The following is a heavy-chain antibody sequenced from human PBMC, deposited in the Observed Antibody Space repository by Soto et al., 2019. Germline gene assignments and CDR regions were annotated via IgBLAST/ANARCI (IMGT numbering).Heavy chain of an antibody. CDR2: ISGSGGST. J-gene: IGHJ4*02. V-gene: IGHV3-23*01. D-gene: IGHD6-19*01. Sequence: GESLKISCAASGFTFSSYAMSWVRQAPGKGLEWVSAISGSGGSTYYADSVKGRFTISRDNSKNTLYLQMNSLRAEDTAVYYCAKDDWQWLPHDYWGQGTLVTVSS. CDR1: GFTFSSYA. CDR3: AKDDWQWLPHDY.